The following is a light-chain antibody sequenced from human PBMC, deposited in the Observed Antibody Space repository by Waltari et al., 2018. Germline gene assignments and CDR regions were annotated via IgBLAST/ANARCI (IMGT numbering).Light chain of an antibody. J-gene: IGKJ1*01. V-gene: IGKV3-15*01. Sequence: EXXMTQSPATLSVSPGERATLSCRASQSVSSNLAWYQQKPGQAPRLLIYGASTRATGIPARFSGSGSGTEFTLTISSMQSEDFAVYYCQQYNNWPPMTFXQGTKVEIK. CDR2: GAS. CDR1: QSVSSN. CDR3: QQYNNWPPMT.